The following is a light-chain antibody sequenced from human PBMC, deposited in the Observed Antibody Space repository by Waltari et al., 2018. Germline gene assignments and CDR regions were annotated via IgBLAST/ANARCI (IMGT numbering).Light chain of an antibody. CDR2: WAS. CDR1: QSVLYSSNNNNY. J-gene: IGKJ1*01. CDR3: HQHSTGPLWT. Sequence: DIVMTQFPDSLAVSLGERDTINCRSSQSVLYSSNNNNYLSWYQQKPGQPPKLLIYWASTRESGVPDRFSGSGSGTEFTLTISNLQPEDVAVYYCHQHSTGPLWTFGQGTKVEIK. V-gene: IGKV4-1*01.